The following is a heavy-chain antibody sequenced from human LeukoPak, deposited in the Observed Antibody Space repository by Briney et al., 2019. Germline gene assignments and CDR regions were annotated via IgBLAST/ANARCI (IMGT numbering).Heavy chain of an antibody. CDR3: AQGGGIAVGDAFDI. V-gene: IGHV3-21*01. Sequence: GGSLRLSCAASGFTFSSYNMNWVRQAPGKGLEWVSSISSSSTYIYYADSMKGRFTISRDNAKNSLYLQMNSLRAEDTAVYYCAQGGGIAVGDAFDIWGQGTMVTVSS. CDR1: GFTFSSYN. D-gene: IGHD6-19*01. CDR2: ISSSSTYI. J-gene: IGHJ3*02.